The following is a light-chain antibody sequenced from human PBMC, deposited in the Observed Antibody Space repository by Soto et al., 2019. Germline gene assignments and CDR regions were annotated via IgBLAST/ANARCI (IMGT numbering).Light chain of an antibody. Sequence: EIVLTQSPGTLSLSPGERAMLSCRASQTVTTTSLAWYQQKPGQAPRLLIYHASNRATGIPDRFSGSGSETDFTLIISKVEPEDSAVYSCQQYGGSPPMYTFGQGTRLEIK. CDR2: HAS. J-gene: IGKJ2*01. CDR1: QTVTTTS. CDR3: QQYGGSPPMYT. V-gene: IGKV3-20*01.